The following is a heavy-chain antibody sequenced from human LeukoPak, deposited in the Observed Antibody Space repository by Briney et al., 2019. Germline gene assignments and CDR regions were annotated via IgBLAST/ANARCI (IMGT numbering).Heavy chain of an antibody. D-gene: IGHD2-2*02. J-gene: IGHJ4*02. CDR2: ISGSGDST. CDR1: GFTFNNYT. CDR3: TKPDCPSTSCYTLDY. Sequence: GGSLRLSCVASGFTFNNYTMRWVRQAPGKGLEWVSAISGSGDSTYYADSVKGRFTISRDNPKNTLYLQMNSLRVEDTAVYYCTKPDCPSTSCYTLDYWGQGILVTVSS. V-gene: IGHV3-23*01.